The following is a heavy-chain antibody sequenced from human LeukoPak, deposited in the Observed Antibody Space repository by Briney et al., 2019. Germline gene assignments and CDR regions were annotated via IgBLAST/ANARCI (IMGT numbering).Heavy chain of an antibody. Sequence: GGSLRLSCAASGFTFSSYGMHWVRQAPGKGLEWVAVISYDGSNKYYADSVKGRFTTSRDNSKNTLYLQMNSLRAEDTAVYYCAKTGTPWYYFDYWGQGTLVTVSS. J-gene: IGHJ4*02. CDR3: AKTGTPWYYFDY. D-gene: IGHD6-13*01. CDR2: ISYDGSNK. V-gene: IGHV3-30*18. CDR1: GFTFSSYG.